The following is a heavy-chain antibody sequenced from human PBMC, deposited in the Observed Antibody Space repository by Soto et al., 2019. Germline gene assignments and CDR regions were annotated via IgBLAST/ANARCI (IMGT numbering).Heavy chain of an antibody. CDR2: IWYDGSNK. CDR3: AGDTGYGMAV. D-gene: IGHD2-8*02. J-gene: IGHJ6*02. Sequence: QVQLVESGGGVVQPGRSLRLSCAASGFTFSSYGMHWVRQAPGKGLEWVAVIWYDGSNKYYADSVKGRFTISRDNSKNTLYLQRNCLRAEDRGVYYCAGDTGYGMAVWGRGTTVTVS. V-gene: IGHV3-33*01. CDR1: GFTFSSYG.